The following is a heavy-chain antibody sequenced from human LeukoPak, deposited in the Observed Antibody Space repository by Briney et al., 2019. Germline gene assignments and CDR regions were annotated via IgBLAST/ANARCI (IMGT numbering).Heavy chain of an antibody. Sequence: ASVKVSCKISGYTLNDISMHWVRQPPGKGLEWMGGVDPEDGQRVYAQKFQGRVTMTEDTSTNTAYMELSRLRSEDTAVYFCAAVSGHYTLLDAWGQGALVTVST. CDR1: GYTLNDIS. CDR3: AAVSGHYTLLDA. V-gene: IGHV1-24*01. CDR2: VDPEDGQR. J-gene: IGHJ5*02. D-gene: IGHD4-11*01.